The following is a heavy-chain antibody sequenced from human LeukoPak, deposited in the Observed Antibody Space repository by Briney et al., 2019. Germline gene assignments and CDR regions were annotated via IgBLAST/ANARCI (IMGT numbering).Heavy chain of an antibody. Sequence: NPSETLSLTXTVSGGSMTYYFWSWVRQTAGKGLEWIGRIYTNDNSNYNPSLKSRVTMSIDTSKNQFSLRLRSVTAADTAIYYCARESTTLGSPYYFDFWGPGTWVTVSS. D-gene: IGHD1/OR15-1a*01. V-gene: IGHV4-4*07. CDR1: GGSMTYYF. CDR3: ARESTTLGSPYYFDF. CDR2: IYTNDNS. J-gene: IGHJ4*02.